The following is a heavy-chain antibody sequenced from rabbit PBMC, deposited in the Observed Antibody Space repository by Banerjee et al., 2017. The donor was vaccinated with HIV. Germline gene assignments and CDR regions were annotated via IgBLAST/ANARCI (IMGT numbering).Heavy chain of an antibody. V-gene: IGHV1S45*01. D-gene: IGHD4-1*01. J-gene: IGHJ4*01. CDR2: MNAGTSGSN. CDR3: ARDLAGVIGWNFNL. CDR1: GFSFSNRYW. Sequence: QEQLEESGGDLVKPEGSLTLTCTASGFSFSNRYWICWVRQAPGKGLEWIGCMNAGTSGSNYYARWAKGRFTISKTSSTTVTLQMTSLTAADTATYLCARDLAGVIGWNFNLWGQGTLVTVS.